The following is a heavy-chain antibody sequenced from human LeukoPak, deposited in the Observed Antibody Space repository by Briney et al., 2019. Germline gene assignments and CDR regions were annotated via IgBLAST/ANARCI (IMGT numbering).Heavy chain of an antibody. V-gene: IGHV3-23*01. CDR3: AKDVVVVPAAKGVSNWFDP. Sequence: PGGSLRLSCTASGFTFNSYAMSWVRQAPGKGLEWVSAISGTGGSTYYADSVKGRFTISRGNSKNTLYLQMNSLRTEDTAVYYCAKDVVVVPAAKGVSNWFDPWGQGTLVTVSS. CDR2: ISGTGGST. D-gene: IGHD2-2*01. CDR1: GFTFNSYA. J-gene: IGHJ5*02.